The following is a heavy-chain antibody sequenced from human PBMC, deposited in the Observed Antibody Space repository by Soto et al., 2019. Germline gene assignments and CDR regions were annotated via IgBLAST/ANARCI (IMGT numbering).Heavy chain of an antibody. CDR1: GYSISSGYY. Sequence: NPWETLSLTCAVSGYSISSGYYWGWIRQPPGKGLEWIGSIYHSGSTYYNPSLKSRVTISVDTSKNQFSLKLSSVTAADTAVYYCAREEGSSWLNYYYYYGMDVWGQGTTVTVSS. CDR3: AREEGSSWLNYYYYYGMDV. V-gene: IGHV4-38-2*02. D-gene: IGHD6-13*01. CDR2: IYHSGST. J-gene: IGHJ6*02.